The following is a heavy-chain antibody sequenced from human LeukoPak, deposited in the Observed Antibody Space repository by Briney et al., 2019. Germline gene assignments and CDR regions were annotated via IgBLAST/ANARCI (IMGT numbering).Heavy chain of an antibody. V-gene: IGHV1-18*01. CDR1: GYTFTSYG. Sequence: ASVKVSCKASGYTFTSYGISWVRQAPGQGLEWMGWISAYNGNTNYAQKLQGRVTMTTDTSTSTAYMELRSLRSDGTAVYYCARDLHEATVVTPMGPDWGQGTLVTVSS. CDR2: ISAYNGNT. D-gene: IGHD4-17*01. CDR3: ARDLHEATVVTPMGPD. J-gene: IGHJ4*02.